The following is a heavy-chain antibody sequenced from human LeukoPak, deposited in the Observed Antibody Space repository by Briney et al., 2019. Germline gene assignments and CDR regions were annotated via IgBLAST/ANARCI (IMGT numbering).Heavy chain of an antibody. CDR3: AKVKGRIAVAEFDY. CDR1: GFTFSSYS. V-gene: IGHV3-21*01. J-gene: IGHJ4*02. Sequence: GGSLRLSCAASGFTFSSYSMNWVRQAPGKGLEWVSSISSSSSYIYYADSVKGRFTISRDNAKNSLYLQMNSLRAEDTAVYYCAKVKGRIAVAEFDYWGQGTLVTVSS. CDR2: ISSSSSYI. D-gene: IGHD6-19*01.